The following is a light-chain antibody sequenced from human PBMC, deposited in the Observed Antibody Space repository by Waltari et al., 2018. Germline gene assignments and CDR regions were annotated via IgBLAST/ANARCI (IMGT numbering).Light chain of an antibody. V-gene: IGKV3-20*01. CDR2: DAS. CDR3: QQHGSSPRT. J-gene: IGKJ1*01. CDR1: QTVTSNF. Sequence: EIVLTQSPVPLSLSPGERATLSCRASQTVTSNFLAWYQQKPGQAHRLLIYDASNRVTGIPDRFSGSGSGTDFTLTITRLEPEDVAVYFCQQHGSSPRTFGQGTKVEIK.